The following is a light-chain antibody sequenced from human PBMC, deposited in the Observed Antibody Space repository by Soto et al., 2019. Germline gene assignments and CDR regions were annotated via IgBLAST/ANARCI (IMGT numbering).Light chain of an antibody. CDR3: QSHDSSHVV. Sequence: QSVLTQPPSVSGAPGQRVTISCTGSSSNIGAHYDVHWYQHLPGTAPKLIIYANSNRPSGVADRFSGSKSGTSASLAITGLQDEDEADYYCQSHDSSHVVFGGGTKLTVL. CDR1: SSNIGAHYD. CDR2: ANS. J-gene: IGLJ2*01. V-gene: IGLV1-40*01.